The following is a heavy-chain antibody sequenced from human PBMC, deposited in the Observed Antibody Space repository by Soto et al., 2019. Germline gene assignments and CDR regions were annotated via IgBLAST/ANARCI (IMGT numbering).Heavy chain of an antibody. CDR3: ATGGSGVIRF. V-gene: IGHV3-74*01. D-gene: IGHD3-16*02. J-gene: IGHJ4*02. CDR1: GFTFSTYW. CDR2: IKTDGSYT. Sequence: EVQLVESGGSLVQPGGSLRLSCAASGFTFSTYWMHWVRQAPGKGLEWVSRIKTDGSYTNYADSVKGRFTISRDNAKNTLFLQMGSLGVEDTAVYLCATGGSGVIRFWGQGTLVTVSS.